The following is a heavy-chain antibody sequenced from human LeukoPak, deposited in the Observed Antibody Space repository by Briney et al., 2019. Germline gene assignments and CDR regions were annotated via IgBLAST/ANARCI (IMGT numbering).Heavy chain of an antibody. J-gene: IGHJ4*02. CDR1: GGSISSGGYS. D-gene: IGHD3-10*02. CDR3: ARALIMVGRYYFDY. CDR2: IYHSGST. Sequence: TSQTLSLTCAVSGGSISSGGYSWSWIRQPPGKGLEWIGYIYHSGSTYYNPSLKSRVTISVDRSKNQFSLKLSSVTAADTAVYYYARALIMVGRYYFDYWGQGTLVTVSS. V-gene: IGHV4-30-2*01.